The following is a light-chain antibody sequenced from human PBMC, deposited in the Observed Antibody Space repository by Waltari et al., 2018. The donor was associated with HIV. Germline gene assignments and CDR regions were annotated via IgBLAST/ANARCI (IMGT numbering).Light chain of an antibody. CDR3: QAWDSGTWV. CDR2: QDS. CDR1: KLGDNY. J-gene: IGLJ3*02. V-gene: IGLV3-1*01. Sequence: SYELTQPPSVSVSPGQTASITCSGDKLGDNYACWYQQKPSQSPVLVNYQDSKRPSGIAERFSGSNSGNTATLTIRGTQAMDEEDYYSQAWDSGTWVFGGGTKLTVL.